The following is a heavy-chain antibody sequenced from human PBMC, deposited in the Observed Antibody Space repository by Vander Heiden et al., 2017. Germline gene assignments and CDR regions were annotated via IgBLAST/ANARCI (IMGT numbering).Heavy chain of an antibody. V-gene: IGHV3-21*01. CDR3: ARDPTAMGRD. CDR1: GFTFSSYS. J-gene: IGHJ4*02. CDR2: ISRSSSYI. D-gene: IGHD5-18*01. Sequence: EVQLVESGGGLVKPGGSLRLSCAASGFTFSSYSMNWVRQAPGKGLEWVSSISRSSSYIYYADSVKGRFTISRDNAKNSLYLQMNSLRAEDTAVYYCARDPTAMGRDWGQGTLVTVSS.